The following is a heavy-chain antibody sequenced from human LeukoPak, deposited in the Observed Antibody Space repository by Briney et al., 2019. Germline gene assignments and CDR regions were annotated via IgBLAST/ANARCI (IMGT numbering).Heavy chain of an antibody. V-gene: IGHV3-21*01. CDR3: AKDSASLSSHFATYFDS. CDR2: ISHSGYDI. CDR1: GFTFSRYS. Sequence: GGSLRLSCAASGFTFSRYSMNWVRQAPGKGLEWVSSISHSGYDIYYADSVKVRFTISRDNSKNTLYLQMNSLKPEDTAVYFCAKDSASLSSHFATYFDSWGQGTLVTVSS. D-gene: IGHD6-13*01. J-gene: IGHJ4*02.